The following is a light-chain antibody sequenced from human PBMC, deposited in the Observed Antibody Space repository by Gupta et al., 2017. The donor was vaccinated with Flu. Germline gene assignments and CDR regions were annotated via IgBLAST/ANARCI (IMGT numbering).Light chain of an antibody. CDR2: DVY. CDR3: CSYAGSYSWV. V-gene: IGLV2-11*01. CDR1: SSDVGAYEY. J-gene: IGLJ3*02. Sequence: QSALTQPRSVSGSPGQSVSISCTGTSSDVGAYEYVSWYQQYPGKAPKFIIRDVYKRPSGVPDRFSASKSGNTASLTISGLQAEDEADYYCCSYAGSYSWVFGGGTKLTV.